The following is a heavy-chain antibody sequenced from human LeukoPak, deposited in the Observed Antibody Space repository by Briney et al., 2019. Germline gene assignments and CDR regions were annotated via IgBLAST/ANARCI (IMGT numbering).Heavy chain of an antibody. CDR3: ARVSRFEYYH. Sequence: GGSLRLSCAAAGFSFSSYSMNWVRQAPGKGLEWVSYISSSSSTIYYADSVKGRFTISRDNAKNSLYLQMNSLRAEDTAVYYCARVSRFEYYHWGQGTLVTVPS. CDR1: GFSFSSYS. J-gene: IGHJ5*02. D-gene: IGHD3-10*01. V-gene: IGHV3-48*01. CDR2: ISSSSSTI.